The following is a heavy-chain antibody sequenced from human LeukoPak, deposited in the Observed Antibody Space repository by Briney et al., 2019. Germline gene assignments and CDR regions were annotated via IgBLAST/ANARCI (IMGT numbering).Heavy chain of an antibody. V-gene: IGHV3-21*01. CDR3: ARRIIDYGDYVAFDY. CDR2: ISSSSSYI. Sequence: GGSLRLSCAASGFTFSSYSMNWVRQAPGKGLEWVSSISSSSSYIYYADSVKGRFTISRDNAKNSLYLQMNSLRAEDTAVYYCARRIIDYGDYVAFDYWGQGTLVTVSS. CDR1: GFTFSSYS. J-gene: IGHJ4*02. D-gene: IGHD4-17*01.